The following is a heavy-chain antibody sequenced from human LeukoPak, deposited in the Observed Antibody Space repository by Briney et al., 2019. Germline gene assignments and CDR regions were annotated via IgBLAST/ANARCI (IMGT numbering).Heavy chain of an antibody. D-gene: IGHD6-13*01. CDR2: INPNSGGT. V-gene: IGHV1-2*07. J-gene: IGHJ4*02. CDR3: ARDRPPQLVRPFDY. CDR1: GYIFTGYY. Sequence: ASVKVSCKASGYIFTGYYMHWVRQAPGQGLEWMGWINPNSGGTNYAHKFQGRVTMTRDTSISTAYMELSRLRSDDTAVYYCARDRPPQLVRPFDYWGQGTLVTVSS.